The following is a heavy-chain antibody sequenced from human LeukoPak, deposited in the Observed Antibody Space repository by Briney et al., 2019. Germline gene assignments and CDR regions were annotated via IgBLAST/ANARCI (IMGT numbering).Heavy chain of an antibody. CDR1: GFTFGDYA. J-gene: IGHJ4*02. D-gene: IGHD4-17*01. Sequence: GGSLRLSCTASGFTFGDYAMSWVRQAPGEGVGWGGFIRSKAYGGTTDYAASEKRRFTISSASSNSIAYMQINSLKTEDTAVYYCTPDYGDYVVHYWGQGTLVTVSS. CDR2: IRSKAYGGTT. V-gene: IGHV3-49*04. CDR3: TPDYGDYVVHY.